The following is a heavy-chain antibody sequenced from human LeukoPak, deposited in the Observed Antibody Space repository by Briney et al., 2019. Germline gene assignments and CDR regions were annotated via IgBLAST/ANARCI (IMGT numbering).Heavy chain of an antibody. CDR1: GYTFTSNY. CDR2: IYPRDGST. J-gene: IGHJ4*02. V-gene: IGHV1-46*01. Sequence: EASVKVSCKASGYTFTSNYIHWVRQAPGQGLEWMGMIYPRDGSTSYAQKFQGRVTVTRDTSTSTVHMELSGLRSEDTAVYYCARDQEGSDHWGQGTLVTVSS. CDR3: ARDQEGSDH.